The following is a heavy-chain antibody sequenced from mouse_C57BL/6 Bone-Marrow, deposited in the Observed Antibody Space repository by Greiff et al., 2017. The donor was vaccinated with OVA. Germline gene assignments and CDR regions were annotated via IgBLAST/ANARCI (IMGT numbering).Heavy chain of an antibody. Sequence: EVKLQQSGAELVRPGASVKLSCTASGFNIKDDYMHWVKQRPEQGLEWIGWIDPENGDTEYASKFQGKATITADTSSNTAYLQLSSLTSEDTAVYYCTSIYYGNYVAMDYWGQGTSVTVSS. D-gene: IGHD2-1*01. CDR1: GFNIKDDY. V-gene: IGHV14-4*01. CDR2: IDPENGDT. CDR3: TSIYYGNYVAMDY. J-gene: IGHJ4*01.